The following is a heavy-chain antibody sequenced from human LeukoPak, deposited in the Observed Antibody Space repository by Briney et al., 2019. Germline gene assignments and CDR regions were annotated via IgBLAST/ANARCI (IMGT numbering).Heavy chain of an antibody. J-gene: IGHJ4*02. D-gene: IGHD1-26*01. V-gene: IGHV4-39*07. CDR3: ATTTIRLGY. CDR1: TFSSYA. CDR2: MYYRGST. Sequence: TFSSYAMSWVRQAPGKGLEWIGSMYYRGSTYHNPSLKSRVTISVDTSKNQFSLKLSSVTAADTAVYYCATTTIRLGYWGQGTLVTVSS.